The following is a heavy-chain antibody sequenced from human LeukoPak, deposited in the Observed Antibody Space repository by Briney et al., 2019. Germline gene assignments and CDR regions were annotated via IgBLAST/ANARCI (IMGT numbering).Heavy chain of an antibody. CDR2: INPNSGGT. CDR3: ARDCSGGSCYSGGFDY. Sequence: ASVKVSFTASGYTFTVYYMHWVRQAPGQGLEWMGWINPNSGGTNYALKFQGWVTMTRDTSISTAYMELSRLRSDDTAVYYCARDCSGGSCYSGGFDYWGQGTLVSVSS. V-gene: IGHV1-2*04. CDR1: GYTFTVYY. D-gene: IGHD2-15*01. J-gene: IGHJ4*02.